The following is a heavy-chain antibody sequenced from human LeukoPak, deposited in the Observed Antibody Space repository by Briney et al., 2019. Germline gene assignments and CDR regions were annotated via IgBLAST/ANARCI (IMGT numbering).Heavy chain of an antibody. CDR3: ARDSMVRGGGAFDI. J-gene: IGHJ3*02. D-gene: IGHD3-10*01. V-gene: IGHV3-64*01. CDR2: ISTDGGTT. Sequence: PGGSLRLSCTTSGFTFSDYSMHWVRQAPGEGLEYVSTISTDGGTTYYANSVKGRFTISRDNSKNTLFLQMGSLRAEDTAVYYCARDSMVRGGGAFDIWGQGTMVTVSS. CDR1: GFTFSDYS.